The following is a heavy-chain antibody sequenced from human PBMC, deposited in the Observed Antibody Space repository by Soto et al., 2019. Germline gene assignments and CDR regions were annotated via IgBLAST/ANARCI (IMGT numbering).Heavy chain of an antibody. J-gene: IGHJ6*02. CDR2: INAGNGNT. D-gene: IGHD4-4*01. CDR3: ASSYSNYALIDYYYYGMDV. Sequence: QVQRVQSGAEVKKPGASVKVSCKASGYTFTSYAMHWVRQAPGQRLEWMGWINAGNGNTKYSQKFQGRVTITRDTSASTAYMELSSLRSEDTAVYYCASSYSNYALIDYYYYGMDVWGQGTTVTVSS. V-gene: IGHV1-3*01. CDR1: GYTFTSYA.